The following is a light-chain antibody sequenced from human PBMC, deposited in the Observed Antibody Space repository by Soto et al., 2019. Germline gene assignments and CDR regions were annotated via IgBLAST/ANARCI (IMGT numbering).Light chain of an antibody. J-gene: IGKJ1*01. CDR3: QQYENYWT. CDR2: DAS. V-gene: IGKV1-5*01. Sequence: DIQMTQSPFTLSASVGDRVTITCRASQTISSWLAWYQQIPGKAPKLLVYDASNLESGVPSRFSGSGSGTDFTLTISSLQPDDFAVYDCQQYENYWTFGQGNKVDIK. CDR1: QTISSW.